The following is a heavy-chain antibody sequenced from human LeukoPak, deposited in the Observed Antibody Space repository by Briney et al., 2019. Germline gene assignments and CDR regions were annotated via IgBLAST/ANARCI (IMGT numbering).Heavy chain of an antibody. V-gene: IGHV1-2*02. CDR1: GYTFTGYY. J-gene: IGHJ4*02. CDR3: ARADYYDSSGYYYADYFDY. D-gene: IGHD3-22*01. CDR2: INPNSGGT. Sequence: ASVKVSCKASGYTFTGYYMHWVRQAPGQGLEWMGWINPNSGGTNYGQKFQGRVTMTRDTSISTAYMELSRLRSDDTAVYYCARADYYDSSGYYYADYFDYWGQGTLVTVSS.